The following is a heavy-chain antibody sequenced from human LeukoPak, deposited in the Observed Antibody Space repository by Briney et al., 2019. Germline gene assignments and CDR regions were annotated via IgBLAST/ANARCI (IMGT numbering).Heavy chain of an antibody. CDR2: IYYGGST. V-gene: IGHV4-39*07. J-gene: IGHJ4*02. Sequence: SETLSLTCTVSGGSISSSSYYWRWIRQPPGKGLEWIGSIYYGGSTYYNPSLKSRVTITVDTSKNQFSTKLSSVTAADTAVYYCARDKVWGQGTLVTVSS. CDR1: GGSISSSSYY. CDR3: ARDKV.